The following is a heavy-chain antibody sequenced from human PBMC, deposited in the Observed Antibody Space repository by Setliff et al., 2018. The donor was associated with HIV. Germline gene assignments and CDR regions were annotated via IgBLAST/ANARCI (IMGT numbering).Heavy chain of an antibody. V-gene: IGHV1-18*01. CDR2: INTYNGNT. CDR1: GYTLTTYG. CDR3: ARGSSGYDNFDY. D-gene: IGHD5-12*01. J-gene: IGHJ4*02. Sequence: ASVKVSCKASGYTLTTYGITWVRQAPGQGLEWMGWINTYNGNTNYAQNLQGRITMTTDTSTSTAFMEVRSLRSDDTAVYYCARGSSGYDNFDYWGQGTQVTVSS.